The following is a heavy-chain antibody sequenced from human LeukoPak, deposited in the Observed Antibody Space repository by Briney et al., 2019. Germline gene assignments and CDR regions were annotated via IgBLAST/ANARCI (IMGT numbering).Heavy chain of an antibody. CDR3: AKGGGVAVAGNWFDP. CDR1: GFTFDDHA. J-gene: IGHJ5*02. CDR2: ISWNSGSI. V-gene: IGHV3-9*01. Sequence: GGSLRLSCAASGFTFDDHAMHWVRQAPGKGLEWVSGISWNSGSIGYADSVKGRFTISRDNAKNSLYLQMNSLRAEDTALYYCAKGGGVAVAGNWFDPWGQGTLVTVSS. D-gene: IGHD6-19*01.